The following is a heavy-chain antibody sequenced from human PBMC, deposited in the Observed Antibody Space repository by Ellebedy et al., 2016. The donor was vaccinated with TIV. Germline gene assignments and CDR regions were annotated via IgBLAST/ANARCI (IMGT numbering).Heavy chain of an antibody. CDR3: AKGRGRGSDRSAPRYYFDY. D-gene: IGHD3-22*01. Sequence: PGGSLRLSCAASGFTFSSYAMSWGRQAPGKGLEGVSTISNTGSRTYYADSVEGRFIISSDNSKETLYLQMNSLRAEDTAVYYCAKGRGRGSDRSAPRYYFDYWGLGTLVTVSS. J-gene: IGHJ4*02. V-gene: IGHV3-23*01. CDR2: ISNTGSRT. CDR1: GFTFSSYA.